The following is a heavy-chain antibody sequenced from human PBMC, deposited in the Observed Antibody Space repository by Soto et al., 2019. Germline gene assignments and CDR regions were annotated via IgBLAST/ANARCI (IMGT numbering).Heavy chain of an antibody. V-gene: IGHV3-48*01. Sequence: PGGSLRLSCAASGFTFSSYSMNWVRQAPGKGLEWVSYISSSSSTIYYADSVKGRFTISRDNAKNSLYLQMNSLRAEDTAVYYCARGLYYDYIWGRSQFDYWGQGTLVTVSS. CDR1: GFTFSSYS. D-gene: IGHD3-16*01. J-gene: IGHJ4*02. CDR2: ISSSSSTI. CDR3: ARGLYYDYIWGRSQFDY.